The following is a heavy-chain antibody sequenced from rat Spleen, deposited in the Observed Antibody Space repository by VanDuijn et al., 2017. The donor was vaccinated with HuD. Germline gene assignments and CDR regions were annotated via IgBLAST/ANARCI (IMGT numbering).Heavy chain of an antibody. V-gene: IGHV5-29*01. CDR3: VRQDTSGYSNWFTY. Sequence: EVQLVESGGGLVQPGRSLKLSCAASGFTFSNYGMAWVRQAPKKGLEWVAYISYDGGNTYYRDSVKGRFTVSRDNAKSTLYLQMDSLRSEDTATFYCVRQDTSGYSNWFTYWGQGTLVTVSS. CDR1: GFTFSNYG. D-gene: IGHD4-3*01. CDR2: ISYDGGNT. J-gene: IGHJ3*01.